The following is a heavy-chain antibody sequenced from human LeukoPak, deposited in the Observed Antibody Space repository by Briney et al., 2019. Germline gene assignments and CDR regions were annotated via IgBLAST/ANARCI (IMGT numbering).Heavy chain of an antibody. CDR3: ARAQEATYYDFWSGYQPFDY. CDR2: ISAYNGNT. J-gene: IGHJ4*02. V-gene: IGHV1-18*04. CDR1: GYTFTSYY. D-gene: IGHD3-3*01. Sequence: ASVKVSCKASGYTFTSYYMHWVRQAPGQGLEWMGWISAYNGNTNYAQKLQGRVTMTTDTSTSTAYMELRSLRSDDTAVYYCARAQEATYYDFWSGYQPFDYWGQGTLVTVSS.